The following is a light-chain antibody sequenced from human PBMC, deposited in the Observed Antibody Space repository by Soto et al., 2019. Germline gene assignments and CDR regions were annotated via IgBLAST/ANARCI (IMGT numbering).Light chain of an antibody. CDR2: KAS. J-gene: IGKJ2*01. CDR1: QSIRIG. CDR3: QQYQSFPYT. V-gene: IGKV1-5*03. Sequence: DIQMTQSPSTLSASVGDRVTITCRASQSIRIGLAWYQQKPGKAPNLLIYKASRLESGDPSRFSGSGSGTEFTLTISSLQPADFATYYCQQYQSFPYTFGRGTKVEVK.